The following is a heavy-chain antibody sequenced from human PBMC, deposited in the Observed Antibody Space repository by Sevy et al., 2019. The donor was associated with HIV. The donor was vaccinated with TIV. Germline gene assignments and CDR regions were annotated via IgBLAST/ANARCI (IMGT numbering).Heavy chain of an antibody. V-gene: IGHV3-48*03. CDR3: ARDGVTNYYDSSGYYWGNYFDY. Sequence: GGSLRLSCAASGFTFSSYEMNWVRQAPGKGLEWVSYISSSGSTIYYADSVKGRFTISRDNAKNSLYLQMNSLRAEDTAVYYCARDGVTNYYDSSGYYWGNYFDYWGQGTLVTVSS. CDR1: GFTFSSYE. D-gene: IGHD3-22*01. J-gene: IGHJ4*02. CDR2: ISSSGSTI.